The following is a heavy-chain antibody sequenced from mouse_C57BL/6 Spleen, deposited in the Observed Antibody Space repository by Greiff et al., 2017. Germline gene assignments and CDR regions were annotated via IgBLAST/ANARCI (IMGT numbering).Heavy chain of an antibody. J-gene: IGHJ1*03. CDR3: ARDRDYSYWYFDV. CDR2: INYDGSST. CDR1: GFTFSDYY. D-gene: IGHD2-12*01. V-gene: IGHV5-16*01. Sequence: DVKLVESEGGLVQPGSSMKLSCTASGFTFSDYYMAWVRQVPEKGLEWVANINYDGSSTYYLDSLKSRFIISRDNAKNILYLQMSSLKSEDTATYYGARDRDYSYWYFDVWGTGTTVTVSS.